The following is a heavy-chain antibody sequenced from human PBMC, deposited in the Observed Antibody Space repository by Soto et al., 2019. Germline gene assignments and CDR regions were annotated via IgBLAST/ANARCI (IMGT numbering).Heavy chain of an antibody. CDR2: IYYSGST. V-gene: IGHV4-39*01. D-gene: IGHD3-10*01. J-gene: IGHJ4*02. Sequence: QLQLQESGPGLVKPSETLSLTCTVSGGSISSSSYYWGWIRQPPGKGLEWIGSIYYSGSTYYNPSLQSRVTISVDTSKNQFSLKLSSVTAADTAVYYCASMVRGVIITLNYFDYWGQGTLDTVSS. CDR1: GGSISSSSYY. CDR3: ASMVRGVIITLNYFDY.